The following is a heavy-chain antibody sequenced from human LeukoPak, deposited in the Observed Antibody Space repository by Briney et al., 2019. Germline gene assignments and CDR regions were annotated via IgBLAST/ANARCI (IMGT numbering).Heavy chain of an antibody. V-gene: IGHV3-21*01. CDR1: GFTFSSYS. CDR3: ARVDVRGDDILTGYYRALYYYHYYYMDV. D-gene: IGHD3-9*01. Sequence: PGGSLRLSCAASGFTFSSYSMNWVRQAPGKGLEWVSSISSSSSYIYYADSVKGRFTISRDNAKNSLYLQMNSLRAEDTAVYYCARVDVRGDDILTGYYRALYYYHYYYMDVWGKGTTVTVSS. CDR2: ISSSSSYI. J-gene: IGHJ6*03.